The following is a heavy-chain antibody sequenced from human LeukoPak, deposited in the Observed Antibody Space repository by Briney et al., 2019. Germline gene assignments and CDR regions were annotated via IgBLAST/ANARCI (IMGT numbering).Heavy chain of an antibody. CDR3: ARDRGVVTAIDAFDI. CDR2: IYYSGST. CDR1: GGPISSYY. J-gene: IGHJ3*02. Sequence: SETLSLTCTVSGGPISSYYWSWIRQPPGKGLEWIGYIYYSGSTNYNPSLKSRVTISVDTSKNQFSLKLSSVTAADTAVYYCARDRGVVTAIDAFDIWGQGTMVTVSS. V-gene: IGHV4-59*01. D-gene: IGHD2-21*02.